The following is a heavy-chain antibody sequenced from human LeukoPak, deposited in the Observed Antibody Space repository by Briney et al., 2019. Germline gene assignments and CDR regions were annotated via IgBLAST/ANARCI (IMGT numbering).Heavy chain of an antibody. CDR1: GYTFTDYY. D-gene: IGHD6-25*01. V-gene: IGHV1-2*02. CDR2: INPNSGGT. J-gene: IGHJ4*02. Sequence: ASVKVSCKASGYTFTDYYIHWVRQAPGQGLEFMGWINPNSGGTNYAQRFQGRATMTRDTSILTSYIELTRLTSDDTAEYYCARGISSGYGNGGQGTLVTVS. CDR3: ARGISSGYGN.